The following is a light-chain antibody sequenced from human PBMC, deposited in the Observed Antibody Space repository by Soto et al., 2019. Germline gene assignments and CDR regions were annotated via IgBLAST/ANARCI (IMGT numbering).Light chain of an antibody. J-gene: IGKJ5*01. CDR1: QSVNSN. V-gene: IGKV3D-15*01. Sequence: EIVITQSPSTLSVSPVERATLSFMASQSVNSNYLAWYQQKPGQAPRLLIYGISKRATDIPDRFSGSGSGTAFTLTISSLQPEDFATYYCQQHGQWPITFGQGTRLEIK. CDR2: GIS. CDR3: QQHGQWPIT.